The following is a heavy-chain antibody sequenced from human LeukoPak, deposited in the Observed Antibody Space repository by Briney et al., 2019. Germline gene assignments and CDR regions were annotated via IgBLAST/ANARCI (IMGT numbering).Heavy chain of an antibody. CDR2: ISYDGNNK. D-gene: IGHD6-13*01. V-gene: IGHV3-30*03. Sequence: GGSLRLSCAASGFTFSNFDMHWIRRAPGKGLEWVAVISYDGNNKYYADSVKGRFTISRDNSKNTLYLQMNSLRAEDTAVYYCARVNHSSSPPPWGQGTMVTVSS. CDR1: GFTFSNFD. CDR3: ARVNHSSSPPP. J-gene: IGHJ3*01.